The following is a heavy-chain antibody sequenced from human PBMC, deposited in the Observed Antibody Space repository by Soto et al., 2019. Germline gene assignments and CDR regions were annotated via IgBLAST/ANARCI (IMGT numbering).Heavy chain of an antibody. D-gene: IGHD2-21*01. Sequence: ASVKVSCKASGGTFSSYAISWVRRAPGQGLEWMGRIIPILGIANYAQKFQGRVTITADKSTSTAYMELSSLRSEDTAVYYCARDPSAGDSAGYWGQGTLDTVSS. V-gene: IGHV1-69*04. CDR3: ARDPSAGDSAGY. CDR1: GGTFSSYA. J-gene: IGHJ4*02. CDR2: IIPILGIA.